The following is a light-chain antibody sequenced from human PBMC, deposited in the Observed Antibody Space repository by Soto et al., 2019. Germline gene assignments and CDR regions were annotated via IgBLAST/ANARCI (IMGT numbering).Light chain of an antibody. CDR3: HQRNQ. CDR2: DAS. CDR1: QSVSSY. V-gene: IGKV3-11*01. Sequence: EVVLTQYTATLSLSPGERASLSCRASQSVSSYLAWYQQKPGQAPRLLIYDASNRATGIPARFSGSRSGTDFTLTISSVEPEDFAMYYCHQRNQFGQGTLLEIK. J-gene: IGKJ5*01.